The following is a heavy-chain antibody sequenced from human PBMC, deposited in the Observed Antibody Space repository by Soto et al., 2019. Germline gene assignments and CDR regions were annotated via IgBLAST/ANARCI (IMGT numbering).Heavy chain of an antibody. CDR3: ARGGAVVVPGAVDRHNWFDP. D-gene: IGHD2-2*01. V-gene: IGHV1-69*02. CDR1: GGTFSSYS. CDR2: VIPILGMA. J-gene: IGHJ5*02. Sequence: QVQLVQSGAEVKKPGSSVKVSCEASGGTFSSYSFSWVRQAPGPGLEWMGSVIPILGMANYAQKFQGRVTITADTSTSTVFMEMSSLRSEDTAVYYCARGGAVVVPGAVDRHNWFDPWGQGTLVTVSS.